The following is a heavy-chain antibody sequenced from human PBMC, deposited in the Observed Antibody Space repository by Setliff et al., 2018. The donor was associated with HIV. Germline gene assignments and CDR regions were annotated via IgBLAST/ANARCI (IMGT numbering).Heavy chain of an antibody. CDR2: IHYTGNT. D-gene: IGHD3-22*01. Sequence: KASETLPLTCTVSGGFISTYYWSWIRQPPGKGLEWIGFIHYTGNTDYNPSLKSRVTMSTDTSKNQLSLKLNSVTAADTAVYYCARHWNYDTGLDPFDIWGQGTMVTVSS. CDR1: GGFISTYY. CDR3: ARHWNYDTGLDPFDI. V-gene: IGHV4-59*08. J-gene: IGHJ3*02.